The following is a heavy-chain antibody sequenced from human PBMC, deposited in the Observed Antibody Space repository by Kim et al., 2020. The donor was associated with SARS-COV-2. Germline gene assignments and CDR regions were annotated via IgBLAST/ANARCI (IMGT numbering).Heavy chain of an antibody. J-gene: IGHJ4*02. CDR3: ATEPQPPYYYGSGSYYTDY. CDR1: GFTVSSNY. V-gene: IGHV3-53*01. CDR2: IYSGGST. Sequence: GGSLRLSCAASGFTVSSNYMSWVRQAPGKGLEWVSVIYSGGSTYYAASVKGRFTISRDNSKNTLYVQMNSLRAEDTAVYYCATEPQPPYYYGSGSYYTDYWGQGTLFTVSS. D-gene: IGHD3-10*01.